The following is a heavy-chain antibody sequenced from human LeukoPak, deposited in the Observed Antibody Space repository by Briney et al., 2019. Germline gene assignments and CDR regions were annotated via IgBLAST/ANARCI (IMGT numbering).Heavy chain of an antibody. CDR2: ISNNGDTI. Sequence: QPGGSLRLSCAASGSIFSSYEMNWVRQAPGKGLEWVSFISNNGDTITYVDSVKGRFTISRDNAKNSLYLQMNSLRAEDTAVYYCARWYCSSTNCQSYYYGMDVWGQGTTVTVSS. CDR3: ARWYCSSTNCQSYYYGMDV. D-gene: IGHD2-2*01. V-gene: IGHV3-48*03. J-gene: IGHJ6*02. CDR1: GSIFSSYE.